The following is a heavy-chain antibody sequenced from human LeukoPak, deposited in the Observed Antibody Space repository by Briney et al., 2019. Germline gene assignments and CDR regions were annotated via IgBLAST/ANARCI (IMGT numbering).Heavy chain of an antibody. J-gene: IGHJ4*02. Sequence: PSETLSLTCTVSGGSISSSSYYWGWIRQPPGKGLEWIGSIYYSGSTYYNPSLKSRVTISVDTSKNQFSLKLSSVTAADTAVYYCHLAAAGIVLFDYWGQGTLVTVSS. V-gene: IGHV4-39*01. CDR1: GGSISSSSYY. CDR3: HLAAAGIVLFDY. CDR2: IYYSGST. D-gene: IGHD6-13*01.